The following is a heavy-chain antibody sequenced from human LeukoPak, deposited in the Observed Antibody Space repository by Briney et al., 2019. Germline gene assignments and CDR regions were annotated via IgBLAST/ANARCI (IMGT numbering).Heavy chain of an antibody. CDR2: IYAGGNT. CDR3: AREHKDYDGDGHYYGY. V-gene: IGHV4-4*07. D-gene: IGHD3-22*01. J-gene: IGHJ4*02. Sequence: ASETLSLTCTVSGGSVRSYYWSWIRQPAGKGLEWIGRIYAGGNTDHNPSLKSRVTMSVDSSKNQFSLRLSSVTAADTAVYYCAREHKDYDGDGHYYGYWGRGTLVTVSS. CDR1: GGSVRSYY.